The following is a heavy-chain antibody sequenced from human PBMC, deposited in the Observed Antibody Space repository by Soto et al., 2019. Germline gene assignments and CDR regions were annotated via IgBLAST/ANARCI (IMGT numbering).Heavy chain of an antibody. J-gene: IGHJ4*02. CDR3: ARRRYADWAFDY. CDR2: IHYSGST. D-gene: IGHD3-9*01. CDR1: GGYISGYY. Sequence: SETLSLTCIVSGGYISGYYGSWVRQPPGKGLEWIGYIHYSGSTTYNSSLKGRVTMSVDTSKNQFSLKLSSVTAADTAVYYCARRRYADWAFDYWGQGTLVTSP. V-gene: IGHV4-59*08.